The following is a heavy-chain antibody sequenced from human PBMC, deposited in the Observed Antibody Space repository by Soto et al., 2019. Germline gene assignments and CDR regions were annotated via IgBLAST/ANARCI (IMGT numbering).Heavy chain of an antibody. CDR2: ISTTSSSI. CDR3: ARKGVAFDY. V-gene: IGHV3-48*02. Sequence: PGGSLRLSCAASGFTFSSYSMNWVRQAPGKGLEWISYISTTSSSIYYADSAKGRFTISRDNAKNSLFLQMNSLRDEDTAVYYCARKGVAFDYWRQGALVTVSS. CDR1: GFTFSSYS. J-gene: IGHJ4*02. D-gene: IGHD3-3*01.